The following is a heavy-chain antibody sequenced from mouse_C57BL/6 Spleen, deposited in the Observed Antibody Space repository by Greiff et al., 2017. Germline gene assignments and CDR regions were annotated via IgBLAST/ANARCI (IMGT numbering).Heavy chain of an antibody. J-gene: IGHJ1*03. D-gene: IGHD2-5*01. V-gene: IGHV1-52*01. CDR3: EYYSNYGWYFDV. Sequence: QVQLQQPGAELVRPGSSVKLSCKASGYTFTSYWMHWVKQRPIQGLEWIGNIDPSDSETHYNQKFKDKATLTVDKSSSTAYMQLSSLTSEDSAVYYCEYYSNYGWYFDVWGTGTTVTVSS. CDR2: IDPSDSET. CDR1: GYTFTSYW.